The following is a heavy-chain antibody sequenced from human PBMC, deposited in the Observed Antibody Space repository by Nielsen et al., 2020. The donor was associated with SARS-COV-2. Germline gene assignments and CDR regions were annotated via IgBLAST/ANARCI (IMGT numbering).Heavy chain of an antibody. Sequence: GGSLRLSCAASGFNFSDYYMTWIRQSPGKGLEWVSYISGSGFTIWYADSVKGRFSISRDNAKNSLYLQMNSLRAEDTALYYCATDSGDYGDYYYGMDVWGQGTTVTVSS. CDR1: GFNFSDYY. V-gene: IGHV3-11*01. CDR3: ATDSGDYGDYYYGMDV. CDR2: ISGSGFTI. D-gene: IGHD4-17*01. J-gene: IGHJ6*02.